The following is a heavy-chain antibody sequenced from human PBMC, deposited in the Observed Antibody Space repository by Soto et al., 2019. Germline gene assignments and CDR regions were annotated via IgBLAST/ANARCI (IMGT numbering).Heavy chain of an antibody. J-gene: IGHJ4*02. CDR1: GFTFSSYG. D-gene: IGHD5-18*01. CDR2: IPYDRGNS. CDR3: AKDREYSYGYADY. V-gene: IGHV3-30*18. Sequence: QVHLVESGGGVVQPGRSLRLSCAASGFTFSSYGMYWVRQAPGRGLEWVAFIPYDRGNSYYADSVKGRFTISRDNSKNTLYLQMSRLTAEDRAVYYCAKDREYSYGYADYWGQGAPVTVSS.